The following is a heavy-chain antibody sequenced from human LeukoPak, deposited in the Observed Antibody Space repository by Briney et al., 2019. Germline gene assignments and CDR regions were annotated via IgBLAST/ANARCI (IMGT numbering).Heavy chain of an antibody. CDR1: GFTFSSYA. D-gene: IGHD2/OR15-2a*01. Sequence: GGSLRLSCAASGFTFSSYAMSWVRQAPGKGLEWVSGISGSAGSTYYADSVKGRSTISRDNSKNTLYLQMNSLRAEDTAVYYCAKDTRIPIVGEFDFWGQGTLVTVSS. V-gene: IGHV3-23*01. J-gene: IGHJ4*02. CDR3: AKDTRIPIVGEFDF. CDR2: ISGSAGST.